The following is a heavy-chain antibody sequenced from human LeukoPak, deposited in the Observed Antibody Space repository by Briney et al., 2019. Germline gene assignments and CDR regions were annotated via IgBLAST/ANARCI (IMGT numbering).Heavy chain of an antibody. CDR2: IKQDGSDK. Sequence: GGSLRLSCAASGFTFNTYWMSWVRQAPGKGLEWVANIKQDGSDKYYVDSVKGRFTISRDNSKNTLYLQMNSLRAEDTAVYYCARARYQRWELPGHLWGQGTMVTVSS. J-gene: IGHJ3*01. CDR3: ARARYQRWELPGHL. CDR1: GFTFNTYW. V-gene: IGHV3-7*01. D-gene: IGHD1-26*01.